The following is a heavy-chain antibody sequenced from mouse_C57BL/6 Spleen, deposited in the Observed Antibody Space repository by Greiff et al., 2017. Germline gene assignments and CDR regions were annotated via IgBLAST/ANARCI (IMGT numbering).Heavy chain of an antibody. Sequence: EVQLVESGGGLVKPGGSLKLSCAASGFTFSSYAMSWVRQTPEKRLEWVATISDGGSYTYYPDNVKGRFTISRDNAKNNLYLQMSHLKSEDTAMYYCARAYTNYGGYFDVWGTGTTVTVSS. D-gene: IGHD2-5*01. CDR2: ISDGGSYT. CDR3: ARAYTNYGGYFDV. V-gene: IGHV5-4*01. J-gene: IGHJ1*03. CDR1: GFTFSSYA.